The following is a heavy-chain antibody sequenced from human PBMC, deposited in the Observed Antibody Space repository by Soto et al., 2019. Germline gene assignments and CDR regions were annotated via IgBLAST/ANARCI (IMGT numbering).Heavy chain of an antibody. D-gene: IGHD1-1*01. CDR3: ARKASDDLDY. J-gene: IGHJ4*02. V-gene: IGHV3-48*03. Sequence: GGFLRLSCAASGFTFSFYDVNWVRQAPGKGLEWVSYISSGGGTVYYADSVKGRSTISRDNAKNSLYLQMNSLRAEDTAVYYCARKASDDLDYWGQGTLVTVSS. CDR1: GFTFSFYD. CDR2: ISSGGGTV.